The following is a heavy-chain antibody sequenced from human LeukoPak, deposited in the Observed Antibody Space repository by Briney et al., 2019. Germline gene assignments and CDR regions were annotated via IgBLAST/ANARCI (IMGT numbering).Heavy chain of an antibody. Sequence: SETLSLTCAVYGGSFSGYYWSWIRQPPGKGLEWIGEINHSGSTNYNPSLKSRVTIPVDTSKNQFSLKLSSVTTADTAVYYCARKRYCSGGSCNSSEYFQHWGQGTLVTVSS. D-gene: IGHD2-15*01. J-gene: IGHJ1*01. V-gene: IGHV4-34*01. CDR3: ARKRYCSGGSCNSSEYFQH. CDR2: INHSGST. CDR1: GGSFSGYY.